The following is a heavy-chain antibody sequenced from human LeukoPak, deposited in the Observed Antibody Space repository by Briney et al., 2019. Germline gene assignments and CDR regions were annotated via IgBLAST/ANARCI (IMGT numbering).Heavy chain of an antibody. D-gene: IGHD2-15*01. CDR1: GFTFTNYW. V-gene: IGHV3-74*01. J-gene: IGHJ4*02. CDR2: LPPDELGI. CDR3: VVGGSPGY. Sequence: GGSLRLSCAASGFTFTNYWMHWVRQAPGMGLVWVSRLPPDELGIIYADSVKGRFTVSRDNAKNTVYLQMNNLRVDDTAMYYCVVGGSPGYWGQGTLVTVSS.